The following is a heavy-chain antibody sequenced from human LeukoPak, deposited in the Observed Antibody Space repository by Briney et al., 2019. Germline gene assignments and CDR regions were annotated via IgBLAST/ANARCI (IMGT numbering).Heavy chain of an antibody. J-gene: IGHJ4*02. Sequence: PGGSLRLSCAASGFTYSSYSMNWVRQAPGKGLEWVSSISSSSSYIYYADSVKGRFTISRDNAKNSLYLQMNSLRAEDTAVYYCARGAAAGFGGDWGQGTLVTVSS. V-gene: IGHV3-21*01. D-gene: IGHD6-13*01. CDR1: GFTYSSYS. CDR2: ISSSSSYI. CDR3: ARGAAAGFGGD.